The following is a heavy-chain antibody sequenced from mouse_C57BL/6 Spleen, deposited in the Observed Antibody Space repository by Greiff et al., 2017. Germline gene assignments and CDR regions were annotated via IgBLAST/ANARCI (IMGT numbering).Heavy chain of an antibody. Sequence: QVQLQQPGAELVMPGASVKLSCKASGYTFTSYWMHWVKQRPGQGLEWIGEIDPSDSYTNYNQKFKGKSTLTVDKSSSTAYMQLTSLTSGDSAVYYCARWGVYDGYPYYFDYWGQGTTLTVSA. CDR3: ARWGVYDGYPYYFDY. D-gene: IGHD2-3*01. J-gene: IGHJ2*01. CDR1: GYTFTSYW. CDR2: IDPSDSYT. V-gene: IGHV1-69*01.